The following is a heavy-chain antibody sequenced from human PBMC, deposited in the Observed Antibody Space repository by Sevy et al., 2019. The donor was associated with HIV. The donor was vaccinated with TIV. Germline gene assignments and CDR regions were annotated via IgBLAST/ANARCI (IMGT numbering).Heavy chain of an antibody. CDR1: GYSFPTHW. D-gene: IGHD2-2*01. CDR3: TRQWGCSSGRCYPEY. CDR2: IYPADSDT. V-gene: IGHV5-51*01. J-gene: IGHJ4*02. Sequence: GESLKISCKGSGYSFPTHWIGWVRRMPGKGLEWMGFIYPADSDTRYSPSFQGQVTISADKSTRTAYLQWSSLKASDTAMYYCTRQWGCSSGRCYPEYWGQGTLVTVSS.